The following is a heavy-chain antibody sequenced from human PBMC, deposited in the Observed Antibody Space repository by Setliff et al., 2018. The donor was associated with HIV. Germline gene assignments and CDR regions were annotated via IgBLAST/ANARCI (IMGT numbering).Heavy chain of an antibody. CDR1: GVSISNYY. J-gene: IGHJ4*02. Sequence: PSETLSLTCTVSGVSISNYYWSWIRQPPGKGLEWIGYMYYSGNTNYNPSLKSRVTISLDKSTNQFSLKMKSVTAADSAVYYCARFEVTPVTTRDSWGQGTLVTVSS. CDR2: MYYSGNT. D-gene: IGHD4-17*01. V-gene: IGHV4-59*12. CDR3: ARFEVTPVTTRDS.